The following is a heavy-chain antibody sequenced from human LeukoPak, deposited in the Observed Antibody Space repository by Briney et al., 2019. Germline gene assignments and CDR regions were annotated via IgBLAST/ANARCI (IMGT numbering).Heavy chain of an antibody. CDR3: ARVGYYDFWSGYYEYDAFDI. CDR1: GYTFTSYY. D-gene: IGHD3-3*01. V-gene: IGHV1-46*01. Sequence: SSVKVTCKAAGYTFTSYYMHCVRQAPGQGLEWMGIINPSGGSTSYAQKFQGRVTMTRDMYTSTVYMELSSLRSEDTAVYYCARVGYYDFWSGYYEYDAFDIWGQGTMVTVSS. CDR2: INPSGGST. J-gene: IGHJ3*02.